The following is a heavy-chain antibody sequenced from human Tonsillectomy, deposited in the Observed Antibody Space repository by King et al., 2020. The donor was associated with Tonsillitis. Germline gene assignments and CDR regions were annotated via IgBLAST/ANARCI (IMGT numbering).Heavy chain of an antibody. V-gene: IGHV3-30-3*01. D-gene: IGHD2-15*01. CDR2: ISYDGSNK. Sequence: VQLVESGGGVVQPGSSLRLSCVVSGFTFSYYAMHWVRQAPGKGLEWVAVISYDGSNKYYADSVKGRFTISRDNSKNTLYLQMNSLRAEDTAVYYCARDLYCSCGSCPYYFDYWGQGTLVTVSS. J-gene: IGHJ4*02. CDR1: GFTFSYYA. CDR3: ARDLYCSCGSCPYYFDY.